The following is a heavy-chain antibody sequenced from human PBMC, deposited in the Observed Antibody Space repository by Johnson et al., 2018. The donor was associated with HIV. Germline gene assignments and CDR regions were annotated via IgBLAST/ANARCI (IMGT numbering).Heavy chain of an antibody. CDR2: IKSKTDGGTT. J-gene: IGHJ3*02. CDR3: TTAATGGSPDAFDI. D-gene: IGHD3-16*01. Sequence: VQLVESGGGLVQPGGSLRLSCAASGFTFSNAWMSWVRQAPGKGLEWVGRIKSKTDGGTTDYAAPVKGRFTISRDDSKNTLYLQMNSLKTEDTCVYYCTTAATGGSPDAFDIWGQGTMVTVSS. V-gene: IGHV3-15*01. CDR1: GFTFSNAW.